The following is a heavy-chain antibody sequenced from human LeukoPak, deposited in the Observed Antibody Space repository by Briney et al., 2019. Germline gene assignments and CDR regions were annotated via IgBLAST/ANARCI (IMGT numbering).Heavy chain of an antibody. CDR1: GGTFSSYA. J-gene: IGHJ4*02. CDR2: IIPIFGTA. V-gene: IGHV1-69*05. Sequence: VASVKVSCKASGGTFSSYAISWVRQAPGQGLEWMGGIIPIFGTANYAQKFQGRVTITTDESTSTAYMELSSLRSEDTAVYYCAREALAYSSSWYSLDYWGQGTLVTVSS. CDR3: AREALAYSSSWYSLDY. D-gene: IGHD6-13*01.